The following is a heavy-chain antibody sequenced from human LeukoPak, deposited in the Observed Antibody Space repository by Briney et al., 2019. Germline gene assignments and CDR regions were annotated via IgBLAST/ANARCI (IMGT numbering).Heavy chain of an antibody. V-gene: IGHV1-69*13. CDR1: GGTFSSYA. CDR2: IIPIFGTA. CDR3: ARGRYGEFDY. D-gene: IGHD3-10*01. Sequence: ASVKVSCKASGGTFSSYAISWVRQAPGQGLEWMGGIIPIFGTANYAQKFQGRVTITADESTSTAYMELSSLRAEDTAVYYCARGRYGEFDYWGQGTLVTVSS. J-gene: IGHJ4*02.